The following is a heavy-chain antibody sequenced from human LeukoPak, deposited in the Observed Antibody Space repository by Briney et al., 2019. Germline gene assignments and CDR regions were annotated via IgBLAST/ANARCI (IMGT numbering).Heavy chain of an antibody. V-gene: IGHV3-48*03. J-gene: IGHJ4*02. CDR1: GFTFSSYE. CDR3: ARDPGYSSSYQPQKTAAEGDY. Sequence: GGSLRLSCAASGFTFSSYEMNWVRQAPGKGLEWVSYISSSGSTIYYADSVKGRFTISRDNAKNSLYLQMNSMRAEDTAVYYCARDPGYSSSYQPQKTAAEGDYWGQGTLVTVSS. CDR2: ISSSGSTI. D-gene: IGHD6-13*01.